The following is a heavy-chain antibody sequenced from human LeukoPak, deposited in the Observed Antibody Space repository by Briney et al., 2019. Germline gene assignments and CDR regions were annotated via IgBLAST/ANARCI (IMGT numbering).Heavy chain of an antibody. Sequence: GASVKVSCKVSGYTLTELSMHWVRQAPGKGLEWMGGFDPEDGETIYAQKFQGRVTMTEDTSTDTAYMELSSLRSEDTAVYCCATVELRYYDSSGSLFDYWGQGTLVTVSS. D-gene: IGHD3-22*01. J-gene: IGHJ4*02. CDR2: FDPEDGET. CDR1: GYTLTELS. CDR3: ATVELRYYDSSGSLFDY. V-gene: IGHV1-24*01.